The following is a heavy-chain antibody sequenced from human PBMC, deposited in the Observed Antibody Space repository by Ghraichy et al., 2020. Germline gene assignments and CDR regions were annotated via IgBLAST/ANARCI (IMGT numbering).Heavy chain of an antibody. J-gene: IGHJ6*02. V-gene: IGHV4-34*01. CDR2: INHSGST. D-gene: IGHD6-19*01. CDR1: GGSFSGYY. CDR3: ARDERYSSGWYDSLYYYYGMDV. Sequence: SETLSLTCAVYGGSFSGYYWSWIRQPPGKGLEWIGEINHSGSTNYNPSLKSRVTISVDTSKNQFSLKLSSVTAADTAVYYCARDERYSSGWYDSLYYYYGMDVWGQGTTVTVSS.